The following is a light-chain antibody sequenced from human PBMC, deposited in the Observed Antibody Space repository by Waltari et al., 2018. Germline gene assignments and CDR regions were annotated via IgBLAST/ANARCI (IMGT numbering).Light chain of an antibody. CDR3: QEYNSYSGT. V-gene: IGKV1-6*01. J-gene: IGKJ3*01. Sequence: AIQMTQSPSSLSASVGDRITITCRASQGIGDDLGWYQQKPGKAPKVLIYAASSLQSGVPSRFSGSGSGTDFTLTISSLQPDDFATYYCQEYNSYSGTFGPGTKVDLK. CDR1: QGIGDD. CDR2: AAS.